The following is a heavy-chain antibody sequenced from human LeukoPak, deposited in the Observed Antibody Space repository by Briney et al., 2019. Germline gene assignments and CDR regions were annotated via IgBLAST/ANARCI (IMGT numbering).Heavy chain of an antibody. D-gene: IGHD4-23*01. J-gene: IGHJ6*03. Sequence: SETLSLTCAVYGGSFSGYYWSWIRQPPGKGLEWIGEINHSGSTNYNPSLMSRVTISVDTSKNQFSLKLSSVTAADTAVYYCARGRGGKTPRRLYYYYYYMDVWGKGTTVTVSS. V-gene: IGHV4-34*01. CDR2: INHSGST. CDR1: GGSFSGYY. CDR3: ARGRGGKTPRRLYYYYYYMDV.